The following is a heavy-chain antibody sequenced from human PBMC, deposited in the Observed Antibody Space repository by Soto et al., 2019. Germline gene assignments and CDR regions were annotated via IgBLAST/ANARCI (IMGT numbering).Heavy chain of an antibody. CDR2: TYYRSRWYN. Sequence: SPTLSLTCAISGDSVSSNSAAWHWIRQSPSRGLEWLGRTYYRSRWYNDYSLSLKSRITINPDPSTNQFSLHLSSVTPEDTAVYYCARDNFVRPLDQCDPRRQGSLVTVCS. V-gene: IGHV6-1*01. D-gene: IGHD3-9*01. CDR3: ARDNFVRPLDQCDP. CDR1: GDSVSSNSAA. J-gene: IGHJ5*02.